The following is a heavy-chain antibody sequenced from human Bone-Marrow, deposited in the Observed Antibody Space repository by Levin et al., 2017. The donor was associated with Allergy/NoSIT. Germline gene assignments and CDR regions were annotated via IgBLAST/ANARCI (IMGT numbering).Heavy chain of an antibody. CDR3: ARDLGVGPLEPGDY. J-gene: IGHJ4*02. CDR2: ITGSGGTV. Sequence: KPGESLKISCTASGFLFSHYYMTWIRQAPGKGLEWIAYITGSGGTVYYADSVKGRFTISRDNAKNSLFLQMNDLRDEDTALYYCARDLGVGPLEPGDYWGQGTLVTVSS. D-gene: IGHD3-3*01. CDR1: GFLFSHYY. V-gene: IGHV3-11*01.